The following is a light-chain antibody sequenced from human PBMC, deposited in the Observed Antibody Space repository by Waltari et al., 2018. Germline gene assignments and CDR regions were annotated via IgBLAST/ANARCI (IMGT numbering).Light chain of an antibody. Sequence: EIVLTQSPGTLSLSPGERATLSCRASQSVNSRYLAWYQQKPGQAPRLLISGASSRATGIPDRFSGSGSGTDFTLTISRLEPEDFAVYYCQLYDTSPPGYTFGQGTKLEIK. CDR1: QSVNSRY. J-gene: IGKJ2*01. CDR3: QLYDTSPPGYT. V-gene: IGKV3-20*01. CDR2: GAS.